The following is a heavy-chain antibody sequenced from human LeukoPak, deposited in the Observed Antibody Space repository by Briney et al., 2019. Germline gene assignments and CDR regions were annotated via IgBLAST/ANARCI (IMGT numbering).Heavy chain of an antibody. D-gene: IGHD3-3*01. V-gene: IGHV1-69*04. Sequence: ASVKVSCTASGGTFSSYAISWVRQAPGQGLEWMGRIIPILGIANYAQKFQGRVTITADKSTSTAYMELSSLRSEDTAVYYCARAHYDFWSGYPPTTCYGMDVWGQGTTVTVSS. CDR3: ARAHYDFWSGYPPTTCYGMDV. J-gene: IGHJ6*02. CDR1: GGTFSSYA. CDR2: IIPILGIA.